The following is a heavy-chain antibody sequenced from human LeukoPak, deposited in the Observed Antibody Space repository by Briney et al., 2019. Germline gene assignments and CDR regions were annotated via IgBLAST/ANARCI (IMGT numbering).Heavy chain of an antibody. Sequence: VGSLGLSCVASGFSFRNYAIHWVCQAPGKGLEYVSVINTDGRITYYADSVKGRFTISRDNSKNTVYLQMGSLRGEDMAVYYCTRDGGSFCDFDYWGQGALVTVSS. J-gene: IGHJ4*02. CDR2: INTDGRIT. V-gene: IGHV3-64*02. CDR3: TRDGGSFCDFDY. CDR1: GFSFRNYA. D-gene: IGHD1-26*01.